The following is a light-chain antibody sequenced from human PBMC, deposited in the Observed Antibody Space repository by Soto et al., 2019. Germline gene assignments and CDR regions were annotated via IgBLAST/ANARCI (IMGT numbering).Light chain of an antibody. Sequence: DIPITQSPSTVSASIGDRVTLPCRASESIRTWLAWYQHKPGKAPKFLIYDASSLESGVPSRFSGSGSGTEFTLTISNLQPDDFATYYCQQYNSYSPTLGQGTKVDI. J-gene: IGKJ1*01. V-gene: IGKV1-5*01. CDR1: ESIRTW. CDR2: DAS. CDR3: QQYNSYSPT.